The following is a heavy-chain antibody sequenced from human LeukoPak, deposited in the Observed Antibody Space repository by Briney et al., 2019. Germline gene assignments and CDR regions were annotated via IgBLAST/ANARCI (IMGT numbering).Heavy chain of an antibody. V-gene: IGHV3-48*01. Sequence: GGSLRLSCAASGFTFSSYSMKWVRQAPGKGLEWVSYISSSSSTIYYADSVKGRFTISRDNSKNTLYLQMNGLRAEDTAVYYCATYRRGYHDSSESYYFDYWGQGTLVTVSS. CDR2: ISSSSSTI. J-gene: IGHJ4*02. D-gene: IGHD3-22*01. CDR1: GFTFSSYS. CDR3: ATYRRGYHDSSESYYFDY.